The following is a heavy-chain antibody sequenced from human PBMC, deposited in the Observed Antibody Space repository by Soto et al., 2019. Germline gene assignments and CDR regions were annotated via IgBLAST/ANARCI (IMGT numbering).Heavy chain of an antibody. V-gene: IGHV3-23*01. D-gene: IGHD2-2*01. CDR3: AKSPPEYCISTSCYGGGYDF. Sequence: EVQLLESGGGLVQPGGSLRLSCAASGFIFSSQTMGWVRQPPGKGLEWVSPISSSGGSKYYAESVKGRFTISRDSSKNALYLQMNSLRAEDTAIYYCAKSPPEYCISTSCYGGGYDFWGQGTLVTVTS. CDR1: GFIFSSQT. CDR2: ISSSGGSK. J-gene: IGHJ4*02.